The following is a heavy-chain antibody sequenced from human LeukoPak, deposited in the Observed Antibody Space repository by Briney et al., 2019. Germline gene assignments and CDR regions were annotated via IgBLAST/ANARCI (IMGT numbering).Heavy chain of an antibody. CDR3: AKVRYYYDSSGYDPLDI. D-gene: IGHD3-22*01. CDR1: RFTFSSYA. V-gene: IGHV3-23*01. CDR2: ISGGGGST. J-gene: IGHJ3*02. Sequence: PGGSLRLSCAASRFTFSSYAMSWVRQAPGKGLEWVSAISGGGGSTYYADSVKGRFTISRDNSKNTLYLQMNSLSAEDTAVYYCAKVRYYYDSSGYDPLDIWGQGTMVTVSS.